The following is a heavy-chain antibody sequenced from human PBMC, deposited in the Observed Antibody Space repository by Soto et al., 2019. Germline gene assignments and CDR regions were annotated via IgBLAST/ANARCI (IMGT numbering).Heavy chain of an antibody. CDR3: ARGQYYDSSGYGSDYFDY. CDR2: INPNSGGT. CDR1: GYTFTGYY. Sequence: GASVKVSCKASGYTFTGYYMHWVRQAPGQGLEWMGWINPNSGGTNYAQKFQGWVTMTRDTSISTAYMELSRLRSDDTAVYYCARGQYYDSSGYGSDYFDYWGQGTLVTVSS. D-gene: IGHD3-22*01. V-gene: IGHV1-2*04. J-gene: IGHJ4*02.